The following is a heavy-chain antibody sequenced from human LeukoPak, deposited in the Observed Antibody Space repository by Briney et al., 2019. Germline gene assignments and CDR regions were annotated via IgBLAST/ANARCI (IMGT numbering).Heavy chain of an antibody. CDR3: ASSEIGY. V-gene: IGHV4-34*01. Sequence: SETLSLTCAVYGGSFSGYYWSWIRQPPGKGLEWIGEINHSGSTYYNPSLKSRVTISVDTSKNQFSLKLSSVTAADTAVYYCASSEIGYWGQGTLVTVSS. CDR1: GGSFSGYY. CDR2: INHSGST. J-gene: IGHJ4*02. D-gene: IGHD2-21*01.